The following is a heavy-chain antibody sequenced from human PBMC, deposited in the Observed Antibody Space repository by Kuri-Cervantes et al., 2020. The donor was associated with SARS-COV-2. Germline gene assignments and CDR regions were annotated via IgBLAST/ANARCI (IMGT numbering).Heavy chain of an antibody. CDR3: ARADDFWSGHDAFDI. CDR2: IYTSGST. CDR1: GYSISSGYY. Sequence: SETLSLTCAVSGYSISSGYYWGWIRQPPGKGLEWIGYIYTSGSTNYNPSLKSRVTISVDTSKNQFSLKLSSVTAADTAVYYCARADDFWSGHDAFDIWGQGTMVTVSS. D-gene: IGHD3-3*01. J-gene: IGHJ3*02. V-gene: IGHV4-38-2*01.